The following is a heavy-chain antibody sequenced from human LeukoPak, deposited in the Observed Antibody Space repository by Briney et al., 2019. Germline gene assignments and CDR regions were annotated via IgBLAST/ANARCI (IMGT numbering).Heavy chain of an antibody. D-gene: IGHD3-3*01. CDR3: AKAARSQYYDFWSGYQYYYYLDY. CDR2: ISYDGSNK. J-gene: IGHJ4*02. Sequence: GRSLRLSCAASGFAFSSYGMHWVRQAPGKGLEWVAVISYDGSNKYYADSVKGRFTISRDNSKNTLYLQMNSLRAEDTAVYYCAKAARSQYYDFWSGYQYYYYLDYWGQGTLVTVSS. CDR1: GFAFSSYG. V-gene: IGHV3-30*18.